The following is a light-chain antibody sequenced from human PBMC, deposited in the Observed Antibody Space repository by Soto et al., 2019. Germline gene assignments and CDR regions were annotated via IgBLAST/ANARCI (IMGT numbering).Light chain of an antibody. CDR3: QQRSNWPLT. J-gene: IGKJ4*01. CDR1: LSVVIY. Sequence: EIVLTQSPATLSLSPGDRATLSCRASLSVVIYLAWYQQTPGQAPRLLIYDTSKRATGIPARFSGSGSGTDFTLTISILEPEDFAVYYCQQRSNWPLTFGGGTKVEIK. CDR2: DTS. V-gene: IGKV3-11*01.